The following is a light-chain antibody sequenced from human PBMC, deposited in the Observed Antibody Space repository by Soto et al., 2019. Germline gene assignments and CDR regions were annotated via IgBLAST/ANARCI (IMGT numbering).Light chain of an antibody. V-gene: IGKV1-5*01. J-gene: IGKJ1*01. Sequence: DITMTQSPSTLSDSLGDSVAITCRASQTISSWLAWYQQKPGKAPKLLIYDASSLESGVPSRFSGSGSGTEFTLTISSLQPDDFATYYCQHYNSYSEAFGQGTKVDIK. CDR1: QTISSW. CDR3: QHYNSYSEA. CDR2: DAS.